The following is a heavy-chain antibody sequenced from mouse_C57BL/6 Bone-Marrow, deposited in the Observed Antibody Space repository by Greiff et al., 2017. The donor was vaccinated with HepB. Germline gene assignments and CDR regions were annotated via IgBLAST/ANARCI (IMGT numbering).Heavy chain of an antibody. J-gene: IGHJ1*03. V-gene: IGHV1-82*01. CDR1: GYAFSSSW. CDR2: IYPGDGDT. Sequence: VKLVESGPELVKPGASVRISCKASGYAFSSSWMNWVKQRPGKGLEWIGRIYPGDGDTNYNGKFKGKATLTADKSSSTAYMQLSSLTSEDSAVYFCAKNYGSSYFYWYFDVWGTGTTVTVSS. D-gene: IGHD1-1*01. CDR3: AKNYGSSYFYWYFDV.